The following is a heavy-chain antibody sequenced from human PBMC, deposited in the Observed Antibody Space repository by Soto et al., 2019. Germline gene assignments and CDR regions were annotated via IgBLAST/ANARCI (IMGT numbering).Heavy chain of an antibody. J-gene: IGHJ6*02. Sequence: PSATLSLTCTVSGGSIISGGYYWSWIRQHPGKGLEWIVYIYYSGSTYYNPSLKSRVTISVDTSKNQFSLKLSSVTAADTAVYYCARGLGATIEEYYYYGMDVWGQGTTVTVSS. V-gene: IGHV4-31*03. D-gene: IGHD5-12*01. CDR2: IYYSGST. CDR1: GGSIISGGYY. CDR3: ARGLGATIEEYYYYGMDV.